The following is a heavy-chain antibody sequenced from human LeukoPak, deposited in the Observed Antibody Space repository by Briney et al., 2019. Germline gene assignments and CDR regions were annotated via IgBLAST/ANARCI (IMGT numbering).Heavy chain of an antibody. V-gene: IGHV3-15*01. D-gene: IGHD5-18*01. CDR3: TTVGNTYGSYFFDY. Sequence: KTGGSLRLSCAASGFTLSNAWMSWGRQAPGKGLEWVGRIKSQADGGTTDYAAPVKGRFTISRDDSKNTLYLQMSSLKTEDTAVYYCTTVGNTYGSYFFDYWGQGTLVTVSS. CDR1: GFTLSNAW. CDR2: IKSQADGGTT. J-gene: IGHJ4*02.